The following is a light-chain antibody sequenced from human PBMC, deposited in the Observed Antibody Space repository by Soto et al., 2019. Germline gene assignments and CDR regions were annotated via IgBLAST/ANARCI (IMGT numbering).Light chain of an antibody. CDR3: QQYGSSPLT. CDR1: QTVNNNY. CDR2: GAS. J-gene: IGKJ4*01. Sequence: ELVLTQSPGTLSLSPGERATLSCRASQTVNNNYLAWYQQIPGQAPRLLISGASGRATGTPDRFSGSASGTDFTLTISRLEPEDFAVYYCQQYGSSPLTFXGGTK. V-gene: IGKV3-20*01.